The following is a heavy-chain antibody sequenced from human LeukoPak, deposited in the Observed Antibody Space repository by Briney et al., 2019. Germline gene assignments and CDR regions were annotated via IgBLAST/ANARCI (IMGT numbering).Heavy chain of an antibody. CDR2: ISGSGAST. CDR3: AKAVSSGTYLGDY. CDR1: GFTFSSYA. Sequence: PGGSLRLSCAASGFTFSSYAMSWVRQAPGKGLEWVSTISGSGASTYYADSVKGRFTISRDNSDNTLDLQMSSLRAEDTAVYYCAKAVSSGTYLGDYWGQGTLVTVSS. D-gene: IGHD1-26*01. V-gene: IGHV3-23*01. J-gene: IGHJ4*02.